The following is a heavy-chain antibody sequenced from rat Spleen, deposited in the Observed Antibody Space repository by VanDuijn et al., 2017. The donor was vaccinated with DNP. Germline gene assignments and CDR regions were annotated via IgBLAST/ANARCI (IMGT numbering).Heavy chain of an antibody. D-gene: IGHD1-12*02. CDR3: VSRAPGNYYYGGYFDY. CDR1: EFTFSRSD. V-gene: IGHV5-19*01. CDR2: ISPSGANI. J-gene: IGHJ2*01. Sequence: EVQLVESGGGLVQPGRSLKISCVASEFTFSRSDVAWVRQAPTRGLEWVASISPSGANIFYRDSVKGRFTISRDIPKSTLYLQMDSLRSEDTATYYCVSRAPGNYYYGGYFDYWGPGVMVTVSS.